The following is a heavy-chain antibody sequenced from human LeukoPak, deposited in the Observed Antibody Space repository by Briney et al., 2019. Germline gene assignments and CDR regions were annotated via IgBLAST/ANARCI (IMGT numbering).Heavy chain of an antibody. CDR2: IYYSGAT. V-gene: IGHV4-59*08. CDR3: ARFGITVVRGGKYYFDY. J-gene: IGHJ4*02. CDR1: GGSISNYY. Sequence: SETLSLTCTVSGGSISNYYWSWIRQPPGKGLEWIGHIYYSGATNANPSLKSRITISVETSKNQFSLILSSVTAAHTAVYYCARFGITVVRGGKYYFDYWGQGTLVTVSS. D-gene: IGHD3-10*01.